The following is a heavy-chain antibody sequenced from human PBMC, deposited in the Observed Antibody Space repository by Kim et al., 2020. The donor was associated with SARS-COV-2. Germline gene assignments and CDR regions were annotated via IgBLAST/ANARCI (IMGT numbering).Heavy chain of an antibody. CDR3: ARGGAYYYDSSGYHSWNLDY. D-gene: IGHD3-22*01. V-gene: IGHV4-34*01. J-gene: IGHJ4*02. Sequence: RVTISVDTSKNQFSLKLSSVTAADTAVYYCARGGAYYYDSSGYHSWNLDYWGQGTLVTVSS.